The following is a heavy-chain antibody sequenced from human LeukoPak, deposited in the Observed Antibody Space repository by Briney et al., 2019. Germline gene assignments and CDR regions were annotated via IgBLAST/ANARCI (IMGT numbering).Heavy chain of an antibody. D-gene: IGHD4-11*01. CDR2: IWSDGTGK. V-gene: IGHV3-33*08. J-gene: IGHJ4*02. Sequence: GGSLRLSCAASGFTYSHYGMHWVRQAPGKGLQWVAVIWSDGTGKHYSYAVKGRFTISRDNFWNTLSLQMNSLRGEDTAVYYCAREGERGFDYSNSIKDWGQGTLVTVSS. CDR3: AREGERGFDYSNSIKD. CDR1: GFTYSHYG.